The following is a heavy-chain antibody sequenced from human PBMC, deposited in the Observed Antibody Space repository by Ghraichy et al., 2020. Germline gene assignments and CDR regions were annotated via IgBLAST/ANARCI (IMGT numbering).Heavy chain of an antibody. J-gene: IGHJ4*02. V-gene: IGHV3-33*01. CDR2: LWYDGRNK. Sequence: GWSLRLSCAASGFSFSSYGMHWVRQAPGKGLEWVAVLWYDGRNKYYADSVKGRFTISRDNSKNTLYLQMNSLRAEDTAVYYCARAMYSSSWSSFDYWGQGTLVTVSS. D-gene: IGHD6-13*01. CDR1: GFSFSSYG. CDR3: ARAMYSSSWSSFDY.